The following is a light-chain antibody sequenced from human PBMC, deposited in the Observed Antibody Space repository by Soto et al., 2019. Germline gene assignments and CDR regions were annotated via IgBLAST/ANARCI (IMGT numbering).Light chain of an antibody. CDR3: QQYGSSGT. CDR1: QSVSSY. Sequence: ETVLTQSPATLSLSPWERATLSCRASQSVSSYLAWYQQKPGQAPRLLIYDASNRATGIPARFSGSGSGTDFTLTISRLEPEDFAVYYCQQYGSSGTFGQGTKVDIK. CDR2: DAS. V-gene: IGKV3-11*01. J-gene: IGKJ1*01.